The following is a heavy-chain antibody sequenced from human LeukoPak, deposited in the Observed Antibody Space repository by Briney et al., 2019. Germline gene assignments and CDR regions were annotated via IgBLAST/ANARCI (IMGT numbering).Heavy chain of an antibody. CDR3: ARDDGYYDSSGSLDY. D-gene: IGHD3-22*01. V-gene: IGHV3-30-3*01. J-gene: IGHJ4*02. Sequence: GGSLRLSCAASGFTFNSYAMHGVRQAPGKGLEWVAVISYDGNKKYYADSVKGRFTISRDTSKNKVFVQMNSLSAEDTAVYYCARDDGYYDSSGSLDYWGQGTLVTVSS. CDR2: ISYDGNKK. CDR1: GFTFNSYA.